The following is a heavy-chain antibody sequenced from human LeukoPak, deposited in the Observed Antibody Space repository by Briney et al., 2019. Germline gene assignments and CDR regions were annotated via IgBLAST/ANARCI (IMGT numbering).Heavy chain of an antibody. D-gene: IGHD6-13*01. CDR1: GFTFSSYA. Sequence: TGGSLRLSCAASGFTFSSYAMSWVRQAPGKGLEWVSTIIGSGSGTYFADSVKGRFTISRDNSKSTLYLQMNSLRAEDTGVYYCAKCRSTWFKEYWGQGTLVTVSS. CDR2: IIGSGSGT. J-gene: IGHJ4*02. CDR3: AKCRSTWFKEY. V-gene: IGHV3-23*01.